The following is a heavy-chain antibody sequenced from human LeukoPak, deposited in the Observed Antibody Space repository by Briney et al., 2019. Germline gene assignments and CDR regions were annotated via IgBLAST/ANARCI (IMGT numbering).Heavy chain of an antibody. CDR3: AIVVPAAMSYYYYGMDV. CDR1: GYTFTSYD. CDR2: MNPNSGNT. Sequence: ASVKVSCKASGYTFTSYDINWVRQATGQGLEWMGWMNPNSGNTGYAQKFQGRVTMTRNTSISTAYMELSSLRSEDTAVYYCAIVVPAAMSYYYYGMDVWGQGTTVTVSS. V-gene: IGHV1-8*01. D-gene: IGHD2-2*01. J-gene: IGHJ6*02.